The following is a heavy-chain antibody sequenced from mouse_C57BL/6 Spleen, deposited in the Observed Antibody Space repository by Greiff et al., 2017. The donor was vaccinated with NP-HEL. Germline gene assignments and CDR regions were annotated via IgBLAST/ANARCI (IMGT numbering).Heavy chain of an antibody. J-gene: IGHJ4*01. CDR3: ARLKTQITTVDYAMDY. D-gene: IGHD1-1*01. Sequence: QVQLKESGAELARPGASVKMSCKASGYTFPSYTMHWVKQRPGQGLEWIGYINPSSGYTKYNQKFKDKATLTADKSSSTAYMQLSSLTSEDSAVYYCARLKTQITTVDYAMDYWGQGTSVTVSS. CDR1: GYTFPSYT. V-gene: IGHV1-4*01. CDR2: INPSSGYT.